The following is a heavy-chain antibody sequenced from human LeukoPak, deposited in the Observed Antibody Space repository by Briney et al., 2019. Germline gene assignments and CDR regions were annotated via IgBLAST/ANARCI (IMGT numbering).Heavy chain of an antibody. CDR1: GGSISTSNYY. V-gene: IGHV4-39*07. D-gene: IGHD1-26*01. Sequence: SETLSLTCTVSGGSISTSNYYWGWIRQPPGKGLEWIGNIFYSGSTYYNPSLKSRVTISVDTSKNQFSLKLTSVTAADTAVYYCARGVNSGYFDYCGQGTLVTVSS. CDR3: ARGVNSGYFDY. CDR2: IFYSGST. J-gene: IGHJ4*02.